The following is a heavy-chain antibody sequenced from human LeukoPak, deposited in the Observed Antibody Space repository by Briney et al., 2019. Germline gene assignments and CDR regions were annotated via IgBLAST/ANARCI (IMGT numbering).Heavy chain of an antibody. J-gene: IGHJ3*02. V-gene: IGHV4-34*01. CDR2: INHSGIT. CDR3: ARGSPTGLGDHDAFDI. D-gene: IGHD3-16*01. Sequence: SETLSLTCTVSGGSIRNYYWNWIRQPPGKGLEWIGEINHSGITDHNPSLKSRVTISLDTSKNQFSLKLSSVTAADTAVYYCARGSPTGLGDHDAFDIWGQGTMVTVSS. CDR1: GGSIRNYY.